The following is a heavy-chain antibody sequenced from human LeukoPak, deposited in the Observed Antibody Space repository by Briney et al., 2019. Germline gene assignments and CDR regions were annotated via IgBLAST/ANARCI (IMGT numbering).Heavy chain of an antibody. D-gene: IGHD4-11*01. CDR1: EYTFTGYS. CDR3: ARDTSNWSAFDY. CDR2: INPNSGDT. Sequence: ASVKVSCKASEYTFTGYSVHWVRQAPGRGLEWMGRINPNSGDTYYSQKFQGRVSLTRDTSITSAYMEPSRLRSDDTAIYYCARDTSNWSAFDYWGQGTLVTVSS. V-gene: IGHV1-2*06. J-gene: IGHJ4*02.